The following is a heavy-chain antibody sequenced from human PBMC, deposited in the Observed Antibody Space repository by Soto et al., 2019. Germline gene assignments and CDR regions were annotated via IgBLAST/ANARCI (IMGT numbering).Heavy chain of an antibody. CDR2: ISGSGGST. J-gene: IGHJ4*02. CDR3: AKSGLLYYYGSGTQPYYFDY. D-gene: IGHD3-10*01. V-gene: IGHV3-23*01. CDR1: GFTFSSYA. Sequence: EVQLLESGGGLVQPGGSLRLSCAASGFTFSSYAMSWVRQAPGKGLEWVSAISGSGGSTYYADSVKGRFTISRDNSKNTLYLQMNSLRAEDTAVYYCAKSGLLYYYGSGTQPYYFDYWGQGTLVTVSS.